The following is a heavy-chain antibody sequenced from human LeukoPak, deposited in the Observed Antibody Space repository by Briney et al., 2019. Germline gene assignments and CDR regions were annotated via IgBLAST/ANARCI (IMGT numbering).Heavy chain of an antibody. V-gene: IGHV3-30*02. CDR2: IRYDANTE. Sequence: GGSLRLSCAASGFTCSSCEMNWVRQAPGKGLEWLAFIRYDANTEYYADSVQGRFTISRDNSKNTLYLQINSLGPEDTALYYCAKAREGTVVIDYWGQGTLVTVSS. J-gene: IGHJ4*02. CDR1: GFTCSSCE. CDR3: AKAREGTVVIDY. D-gene: IGHD1-1*01.